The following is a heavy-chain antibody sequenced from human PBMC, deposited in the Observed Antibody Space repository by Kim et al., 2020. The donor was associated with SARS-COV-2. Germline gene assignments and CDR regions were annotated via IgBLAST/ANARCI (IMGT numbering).Heavy chain of an antibody. V-gene: IGHV3-33*01. D-gene: IGHD6-13*01. Sequence: YAASVEGRFSISRDNSKNTLYLQMNSLSPEDTAVYYCVRNYRQQLDLSYWGQGTLVIVSS. J-gene: IGHJ4*02. CDR3: VRNYRQQLDLSY.